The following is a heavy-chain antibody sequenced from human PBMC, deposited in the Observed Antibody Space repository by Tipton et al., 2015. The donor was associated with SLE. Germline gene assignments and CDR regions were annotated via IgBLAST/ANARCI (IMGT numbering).Heavy chain of an antibody. D-gene: IGHD4-23*01. CDR2: IYYNGKT. Sequence: TLSLTSSVSGGSISSYYWSWIRQPPAKGLEWIGFIYYNGKTNYNSSLKSRVTISVDTSKSQFSLKLRSVTAADTAVYYCARHGMVNYYYYGMDVWGQGTTVTVS. CDR1: GGSISSYY. J-gene: IGHJ6*02. V-gene: IGHV4-59*08. CDR3: ARHGMVNYYYYGMDV.